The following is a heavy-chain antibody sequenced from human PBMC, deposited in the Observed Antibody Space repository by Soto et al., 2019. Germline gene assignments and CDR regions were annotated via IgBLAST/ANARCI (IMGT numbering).Heavy chain of an antibody. CDR3: VKGKESGYRGAFDS. V-gene: IGHV3-23*01. CDR1: GFSFSSYS. Sequence: ELQLLESGGGLVQPGGSMRVSCAASGFSFSSYSMSWVRQAPGKGLEWVSGITGSGDRADYADSVKGRLTISKDKSKNTLLLDLNNLRPEDTAVYFCVKGKESGYRGAFDSWGQGTMVTVSS. CDR2: ITGSGDRA. J-gene: IGHJ4*02. D-gene: IGHD5-18*01.